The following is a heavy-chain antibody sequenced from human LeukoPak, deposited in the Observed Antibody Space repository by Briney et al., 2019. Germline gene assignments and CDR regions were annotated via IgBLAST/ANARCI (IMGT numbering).Heavy chain of an antibody. CDR1: GFTFSDCE. CDR3: VREVELGLTSDGIDY. CDR2: IDTSGSVA. V-gene: IGHV3-48*03. D-gene: IGHD1-14*01. J-gene: IGHJ4*02. Sequence: GGSLRLSCIISGFTFSDCEMHWVRQTSGKGLEWVAYIDTSGSVALYANSVKGRFVISRDNAKNSLSLQMNSLRVEDTAIYYCVREVELGLTSDGIDYWGQGTAVTVSS.